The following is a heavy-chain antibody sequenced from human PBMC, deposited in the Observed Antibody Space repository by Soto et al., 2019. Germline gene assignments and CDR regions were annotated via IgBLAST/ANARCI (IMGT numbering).Heavy chain of an antibody. CDR1: GFTFSSYW. Sequence: PGGSLRLSCAASGFTFSSYWMSWVRQAPGKGLEWVANIKQDGSEKYYVDSVKGRFTISRDNAKNSLYLQMNSLRAEDTAVYYCAKDSHWAIISPTHDYWGQGTLVTVSS. V-gene: IGHV3-7*01. CDR2: IKQDGSEK. D-gene: IGHD2-2*01. CDR3: AKDSHWAIISPTHDY. J-gene: IGHJ4*02.